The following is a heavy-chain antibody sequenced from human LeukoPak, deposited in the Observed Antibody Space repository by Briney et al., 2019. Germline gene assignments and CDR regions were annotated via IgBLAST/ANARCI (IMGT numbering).Heavy chain of an antibody. CDR2: ISSSSSYI. Sequence: PGGSLRLSCAASGFTFSSYSMNWVRQAPGKGLEWVSSISSSSSYIYYADSVKGRFTISRDNAKNSLYLQMNSLRAEDTAVYYCAKDPEYCSSTSCYNDGIFDYWGQGTLVTVSS. CDR3: AKDPEYCSSTSCYNDGIFDY. J-gene: IGHJ4*02. CDR1: GFTFSSYS. D-gene: IGHD2-2*02. V-gene: IGHV3-21*01.